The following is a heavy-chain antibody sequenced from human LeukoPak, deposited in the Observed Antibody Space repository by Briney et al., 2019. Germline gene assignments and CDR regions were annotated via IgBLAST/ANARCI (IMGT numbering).Heavy chain of an antibody. CDR1: GYSFTSYW. CDR2: IYPGDSDT. V-gene: IGHV5-51*01. D-gene: IGHD3-10*01. Sequence: GESLKISCKGSGYSFTSYWIGWVRQMPGKGLEWMGIIYPGDSDTRYGPSFQGQVTISADKSISTAYLQWSSLKASDTAIYYCARLRSEGSGSYYNVPYYFDCWGQGALVTVSS. CDR3: ARLRSEGSGSYYNVPYYFDC. J-gene: IGHJ4*02.